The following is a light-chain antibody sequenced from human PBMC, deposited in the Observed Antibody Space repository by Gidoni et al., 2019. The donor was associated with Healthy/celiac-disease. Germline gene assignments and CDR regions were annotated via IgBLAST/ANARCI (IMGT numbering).Light chain of an antibody. V-gene: IGKV1-5*01. Sequence: DIQMTQSPSTLSASVGDRVTITCRASQRIRSWLAWYQQKPGKSPKLLIYDASSLESGVPSRVSGSGSGTGFTLTSSSLQPDDFATYYCQRYNSPWTCXQXTKVEIK. CDR2: DAS. J-gene: IGKJ1*01. CDR1: QRIRSW. CDR3: QRYNSPWT.